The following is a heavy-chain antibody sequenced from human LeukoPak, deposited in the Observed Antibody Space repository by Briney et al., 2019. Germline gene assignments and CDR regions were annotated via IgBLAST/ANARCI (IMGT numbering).Heavy chain of an antibody. CDR2: IDTSGSSI. CDR1: GFIFSRYE. V-gene: IGHV3-48*03. CDR3: ARRGYYDASGYLFGY. Sequence: QSGGSLRLSCAASGFIFSRYETNWVRQAPGKGLEWVSYIDTSGSSIHYADSVKGRFTISRDNARNSLYLQMNSLRAEDTAVYYCARRGYYDASGYLFGYWGQGTLVTVSS. D-gene: IGHD3-22*01. J-gene: IGHJ4*02.